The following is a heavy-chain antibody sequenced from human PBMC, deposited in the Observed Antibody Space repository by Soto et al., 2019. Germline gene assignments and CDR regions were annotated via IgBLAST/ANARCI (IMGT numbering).Heavy chain of an antibody. D-gene: IGHD3-3*01. J-gene: IGHJ4*02. CDR1: EFTFRSYP. Sequence: VQLLESGGGVVQPGGSLRLSCAASEFTFRSYPMTWVREAPGKGLEWVSLISGSGGTTYYADAVKGRFTISRDNSNNTLFLQMNNLRAEDTAIYYCARGGPALEWYFPTNDYWGQGTLVTVSP. CDR2: ISGSGGTT. CDR3: ARGGPALEWYFPTNDY. V-gene: IGHV3-23*01.